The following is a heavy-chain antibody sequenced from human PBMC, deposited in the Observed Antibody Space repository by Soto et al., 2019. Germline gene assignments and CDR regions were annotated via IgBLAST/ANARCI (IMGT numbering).Heavy chain of an antibody. CDR1: GYTFTSYG. CDR3: ARDRRDVLRYFDWLSPFDY. J-gene: IGHJ4*02. CDR2: ISAYNGNT. D-gene: IGHD3-9*01. Sequence: VKVSCKASGYTFTSYGISWVRQAPGQGLEWMGWISAYNGNTNYAQKLQGRVTMTTDTSTSTAYMELRSLRSDDTAVYYCARDRRDVLRYFDWLSPFDYWGQGTLVTVSS. V-gene: IGHV1-18*04.